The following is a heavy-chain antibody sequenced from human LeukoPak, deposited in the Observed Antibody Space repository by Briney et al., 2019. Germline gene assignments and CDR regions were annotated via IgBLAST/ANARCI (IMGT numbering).Heavy chain of an antibody. J-gene: IGHJ4*02. D-gene: IGHD3-16*02. CDR2: INHSGST. Sequence: SETLSLTCAVYGGSFSGYYWSWIRQPPGKGLEWIGEINHSGSTNYNPSLKSRVTISVDTSENQFSLKLSSVTAADTAVYYCARGGYDYVWGSYPPSYYFDYWGQGALVTVSS. CDR1: GGSFSGYY. CDR3: ARGGYDYVWGSYPPSYYFDY. V-gene: IGHV4-34*01.